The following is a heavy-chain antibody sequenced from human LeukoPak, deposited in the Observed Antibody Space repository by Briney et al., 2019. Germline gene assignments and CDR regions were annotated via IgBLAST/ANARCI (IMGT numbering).Heavy chain of an antibody. V-gene: IGHV1-8*01. CDR3: ARGIGFGELRDY. D-gene: IGHD3-10*01. Sequence: GASVKVSYKASGYTFTSYDINWVRQATGQGLEWMGRMNPNSGNTGYPQKFQGRVTMTRNTSISTAYMELSSLRSEDTAVYYCARGIGFGELRDYWGQGTLVTVSS. CDR1: GYTFTSYD. J-gene: IGHJ4*02. CDR2: MNPNSGNT.